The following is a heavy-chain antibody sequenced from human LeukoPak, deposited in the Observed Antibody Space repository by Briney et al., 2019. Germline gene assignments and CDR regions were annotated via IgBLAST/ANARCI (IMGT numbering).Heavy chain of an antibody. V-gene: IGHV1-18*01. J-gene: IGHJ4*01. CDR3: ANAPSYGLPLF. D-gene: IGHD4-17*01. CDR2: ISAYNGNT. Sequence: ASVTVSCKASGYTFTNYGISWVRQAPGQGLEWMGWISAYNGNTNYAQKLQGRVTMTTDTSTSTAYMNLRSLRSDDTAVYYCANAPSYGLPLFWGHGTLVTVSS. CDR1: GYTFTNYG.